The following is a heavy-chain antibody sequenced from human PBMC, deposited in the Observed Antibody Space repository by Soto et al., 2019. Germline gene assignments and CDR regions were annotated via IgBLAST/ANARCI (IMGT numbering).Heavy chain of an antibody. CDR3: ARGSSSWENYYFYGLDV. CDR2: ISAGNGQT. J-gene: IGHJ6*02. Sequence: ASVKVSCKASGYSFTNHGIHWVRQAPGQRPEWMGWISAGNGQTKYSQRFQGRVTITRDTSATTAHMDLRSLTSEDTGVYYCARGSSSWENYYFYGLDVWGQGTTVTVS. CDR1: GYSFTNHG. V-gene: IGHV1-3*01. D-gene: IGHD6-13*01.